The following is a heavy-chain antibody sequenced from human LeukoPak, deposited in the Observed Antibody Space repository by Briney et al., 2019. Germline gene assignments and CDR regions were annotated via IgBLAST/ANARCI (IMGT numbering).Heavy chain of an antibody. CDR1: GFTFSSYW. Sequence: PGGSLRLSCAASGFTFSSYWMSWVRQAPGKGLEWVANIKQDGSEKYYVDSVKGRFTISRDNAKNSLYLQMNSLRAEDTAVYYCARAPELLPYHYYYYYMDVWGKGTTVTISS. J-gene: IGHJ6*03. V-gene: IGHV3-7*01. CDR2: IKQDGSEK. D-gene: IGHD2-15*01. CDR3: ARAPELLPYHYYYYYMDV.